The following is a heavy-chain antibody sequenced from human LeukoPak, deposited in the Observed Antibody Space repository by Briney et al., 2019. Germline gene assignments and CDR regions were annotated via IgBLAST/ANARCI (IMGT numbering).Heavy chain of an antibody. V-gene: IGHV3-23*01. CDR3: AKKWAIDV. J-gene: IGHJ6*04. CDR2: ISGSGGST. Sequence: GGSLRLSCAASRFTFSNYGMSWVRQAPGKGLEWVSAISGSGGSTYYADSVMGRFTISRDNSKNTLYLQMNSLRAEDTAVYYCAKKWAIDVWGKGTTVTISS. CDR1: RFTFSNYG. D-gene: IGHD1-26*01.